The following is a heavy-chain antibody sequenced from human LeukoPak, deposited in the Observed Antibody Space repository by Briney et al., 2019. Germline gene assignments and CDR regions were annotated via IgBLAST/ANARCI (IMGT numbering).Heavy chain of an antibody. CDR3: ARPWGGGSYSVHGFRLGY. CDR2: INPSGGST. J-gene: IGHJ4*02. CDR1: GYTFTSYY. D-gene: IGHD1-26*01. Sequence: ASVKVSCKASGYTFTSYYMHWVRQAPGQGLEWMGIINPSGGSTSYAQKFQGRVTMTRDTSTSTVYMELSSLRSEDTAVYYCARPWGGGSYSVHGFRLGYWGQGTLVTVSS. V-gene: IGHV1-46*01.